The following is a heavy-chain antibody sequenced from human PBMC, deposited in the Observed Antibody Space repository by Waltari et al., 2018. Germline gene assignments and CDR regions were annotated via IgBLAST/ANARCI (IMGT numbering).Heavy chain of an antibody. V-gene: IGHV4-34*01. CDR2: INHSGST. CDR3: ARAGLRFLEWRFYYYYGMDV. CDR1: GGSFSGYY. J-gene: IGHJ6*02. D-gene: IGHD3-3*01. Sequence: QVQLQQWGAGLLKPSETLSLTCAVYGGSFSGYYWSWIRQPPGKGLEWIGEINHSGSTNYNPSLKSRVTISVDTSKNQFSLKLSSVTAADTAVYYCARAGLRFLEWRFYYYYGMDVWGQGP.